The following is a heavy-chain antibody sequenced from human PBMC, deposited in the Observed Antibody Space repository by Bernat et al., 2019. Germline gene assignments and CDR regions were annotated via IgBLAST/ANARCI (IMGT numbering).Heavy chain of an antibody. CDR3: ARDWGYGDYLAFDI. CDR1: GFTFSGYW. Sequence: EVRLVESGGGLVQPGRSLRLSCTTSGFTFSGYWMSWVRQAPGKGLEWVANIKQDGSEKYYVDSVKGRFTISRDNAKNSLYLQMNSLRAEDTAVYYCARDWGYGDYLAFDIWGQGTMVTVSS. J-gene: IGHJ3*02. D-gene: IGHD4-17*01. V-gene: IGHV3-7*04. CDR2: IKQDGSEK.